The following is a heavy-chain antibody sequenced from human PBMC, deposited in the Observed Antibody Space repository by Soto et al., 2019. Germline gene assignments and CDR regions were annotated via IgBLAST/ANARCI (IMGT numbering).Heavy chain of an antibody. CDR3: AVPLYSTGWYYNDY. CDR1: GFTFSSSG. Sequence: XGSLRLSCAASGFTFSSSGMHWVRQAPGKGLEWVAVISYDGSNKYYADSVKGRFTISRDNSKNTLYLQMNSLRAEDTALYYCAVPLYSTGWYYNDYWGQGTLVTVSS. V-gene: IGHV3-30*03. CDR2: ISYDGSNK. J-gene: IGHJ4*02. D-gene: IGHD6-19*01.